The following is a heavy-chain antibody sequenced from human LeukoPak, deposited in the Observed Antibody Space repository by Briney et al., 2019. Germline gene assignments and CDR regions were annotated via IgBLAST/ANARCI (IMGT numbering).Heavy chain of an antibody. CDR3: ARVGTKSSGWPHDY. D-gene: IGHD6-19*01. Sequence: SETLSLTCAVYGGSFSGHYWRWIRQPPGKGLEWIGEINQSGSTNYNPSLKSRVTISVETSKNQFSLNLSSVTAADTAVYYCARVGTKSSGWPHDYWGQGTLVTVSS. V-gene: IGHV4-34*01. CDR1: GGSFSGHY. J-gene: IGHJ4*02. CDR2: INQSGST.